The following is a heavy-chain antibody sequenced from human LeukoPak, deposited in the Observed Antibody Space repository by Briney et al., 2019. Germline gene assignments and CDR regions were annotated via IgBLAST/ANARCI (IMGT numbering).Heavy chain of an antibody. J-gene: IGHJ4*02. CDR1: GFTFSSYA. Sequence: GGSLRLSCAASGFTFSSYAMHWVRQAPGKGLEWVAFIRCDGSNKYYADSVKGRFTISRDNSKNTLYLQMNSLRAEDTAVYYCAKFPGYGDYYFDYWGQGTLVTVSS. CDR2: IRCDGSNK. CDR3: AKFPGYGDYYFDY. V-gene: IGHV3-30*02. D-gene: IGHD4-17*01.